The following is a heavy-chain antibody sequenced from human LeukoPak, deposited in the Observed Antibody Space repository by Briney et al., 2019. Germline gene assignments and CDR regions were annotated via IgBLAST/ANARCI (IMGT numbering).Heavy chain of an antibody. CDR1: GESFSGYY. CDR2: INHSGST. Sequence: PSETLSLTCAVYGESFSGYYWSWIRQPPGKGLEWIGEINHSGSTNYNPSLKSRVTISVDTSKNQFSLKLSSVTAADTAVYYCARGSGGSGSYPWGQGTLVTVSS. V-gene: IGHV4-34*01. J-gene: IGHJ5*02. CDR3: ARGSGGSGSYP. D-gene: IGHD1-26*01.